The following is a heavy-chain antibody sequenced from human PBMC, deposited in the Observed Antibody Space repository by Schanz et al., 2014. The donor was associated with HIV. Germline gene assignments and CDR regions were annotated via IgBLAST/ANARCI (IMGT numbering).Heavy chain of an antibody. CDR2: IWYDGTNK. V-gene: IGHV3-33*08. J-gene: IGHJ6*02. Sequence: QVQLVDSGGGAVQPGKSLRVSCAASGFTFTSYGMHWARQTPGRGLEWVAVIWYDGTNKYYADSVKGRFTISRDNSKTMLYLDMSSLRAEESGVYFCARASRIAVADTDPRRHYQYGMDVGGQGTTVTVSS. D-gene: IGHD6-19*01. CDR3: ARASRIAVADTDPRRHYQYGMDV. CDR1: GFTFTSYG.